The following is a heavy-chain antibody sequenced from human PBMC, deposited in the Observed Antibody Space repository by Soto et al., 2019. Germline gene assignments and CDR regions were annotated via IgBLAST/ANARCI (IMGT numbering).Heavy chain of an antibody. Sequence: GASVKVSCKASGYTFTNYGISWVRQAPGQGLEWMGWISAYNGNTNYAQKLQGRVTMTTDTSTSTAYMELRSLRSDDTAVYYCASNLYSSSWYGFGYWGQGTLVTVSS. CDR1: GYTFTNYG. V-gene: IGHV1-18*04. J-gene: IGHJ4*02. CDR2: ISAYNGNT. D-gene: IGHD6-13*01. CDR3: ASNLYSSSWYGFGY.